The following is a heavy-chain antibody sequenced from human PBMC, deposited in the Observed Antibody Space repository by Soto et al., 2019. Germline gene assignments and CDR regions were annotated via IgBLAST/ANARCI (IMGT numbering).Heavy chain of an antibody. CDR2: IYYSGST. CDR1: GGSISSGGYY. D-gene: IGHD2-15*01. Sequence: SETLSLTCTVSGGSISSGGYYWSWIRQHPGKGLEWIGYIYYSGSTYYNPSPKSRVTISVDTSKNQFSLKLSSVTAADTAVYYCARDTTPVRPDYYYYGMDVWGQGTTVTVSS. J-gene: IGHJ6*02. V-gene: IGHV4-31*03. CDR3: ARDTTPVRPDYYYYGMDV.